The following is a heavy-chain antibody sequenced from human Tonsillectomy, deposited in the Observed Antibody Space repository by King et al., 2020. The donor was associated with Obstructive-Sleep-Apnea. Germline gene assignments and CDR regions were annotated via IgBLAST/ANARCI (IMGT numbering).Heavy chain of an antibody. J-gene: IGHJ5*02. Sequence: VQLVESGGGVVQPGRSLRLSCAASGFTFSSYGMHWVRQAPGKGLEWVSVICYDGRNKYYADSVKGRLTISRENSKNTLYMQMNSLRAEDTAVYYCAKGDSGPTWGQGTLVTVSS. V-gene: IGHV3-33*06. CDR1: GFTFSSYG. CDR3: AKGDSGPT. CDR2: ICYDGRNK. D-gene: IGHD5-12*01.